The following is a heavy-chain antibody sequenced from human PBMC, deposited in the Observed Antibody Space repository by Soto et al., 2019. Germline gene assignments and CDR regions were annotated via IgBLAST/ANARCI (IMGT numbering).Heavy chain of an antibody. CDR2: MNPNSGNT. Sequence: EASVKVSCKASGGTFSSYAISWVRQAAGQGLEWMGWMNPNSGNTGYAQKFQGRISMTRDTAMNTAYMELSSLRYEDTAVYYCARFMVRGVIGPWGQGTPVTVSS. CDR3: ARFMVRGVIGP. D-gene: IGHD3-10*01. J-gene: IGHJ5*02. V-gene: IGHV1-8*02. CDR1: GGTFSSYA.